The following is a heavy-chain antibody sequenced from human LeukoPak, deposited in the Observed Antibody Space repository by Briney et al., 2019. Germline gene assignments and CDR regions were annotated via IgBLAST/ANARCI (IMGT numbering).Heavy chain of an antibody. CDR2: ISWNSGSI. J-gene: IGHJ4*02. D-gene: IGHD4-11*01. CDR1: GFTFDDYA. Sequence: GGSLRLSCAASGFTFDDYAMHWVRQAPGKGLEWVSGISWNSGSIGYADSVKGRFTISRDNAKNSLYLQMNSLRAEDTALYYCAKDIATVSRLSYFDYWGQGTLVTVSS. CDR3: AKDIATVSRLSYFDY. V-gene: IGHV3-9*01.